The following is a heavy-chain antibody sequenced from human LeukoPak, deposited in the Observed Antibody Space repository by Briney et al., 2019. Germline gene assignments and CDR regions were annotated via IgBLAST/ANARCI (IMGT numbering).Heavy chain of an antibody. Sequence: SETLSLTCTVSGGSISSYYWSWIRQPPGKGLEWIGYIYYSGSTNYNPSLKSRVTISVDTSKNQFSLKLSSVTAADTAVYYCARETRGYSYGSGALGLNYFDYWGRGTLVTVSS. J-gene: IGHJ4*02. CDR3: ARETRGYSYGSGALGLNYFDY. D-gene: IGHD5-18*01. V-gene: IGHV4-59*01. CDR2: IYYSGST. CDR1: GGSISSYY.